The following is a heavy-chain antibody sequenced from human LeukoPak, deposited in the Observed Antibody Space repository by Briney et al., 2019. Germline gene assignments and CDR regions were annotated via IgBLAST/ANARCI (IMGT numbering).Heavy chain of an antibody. CDR1: GFTFSSYS. CDR3: ASLIVLTLIFDY. D-gene: IGHD2-8*01. V-gene: IGHV3-21*01. CDR2: ISSSSSYI. J-gene: IGHJ4*02. Sequence: PGGSLRLSCAASGFTFSSYSMNWVRQAPGKGLEWVSSISSSSSYIYYADSVKGRFTISRDNAKNSLYLQMNSLRAEDTAVYYCASLIVLTLIFDYWAQGTLVTVSS.